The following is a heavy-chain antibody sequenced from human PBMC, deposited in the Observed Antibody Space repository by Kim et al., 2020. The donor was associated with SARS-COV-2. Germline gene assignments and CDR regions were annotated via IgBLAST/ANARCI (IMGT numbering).Heavy chain of an antibody. CDR1: RGSINSGPYF. CDR2: MFYSGTT. J-gene: IGHJ4*02. Sequence: SETLSLTCTVSRGSINSGPYFWGWIRQPPGKGLEWIGSMFYSGTTYYNPSLESRVTISVDTSKNHFSLKLSSVTAADTAVYYCSRHTARGYNPYYFDSWGQGTLVIVSS. V-gene: IGHV4-39*01. CDR3: SRHTARGYNPYYFDS. D-gene: IGHD1-1*01.